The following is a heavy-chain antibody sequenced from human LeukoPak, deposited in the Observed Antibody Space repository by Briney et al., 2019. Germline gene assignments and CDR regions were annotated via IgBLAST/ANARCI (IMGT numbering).Heavy chain of an antibody. CDR2: INLNSGGT. Sequence: ASVKVSCKASGYTFTGYYMHWVRQAPGQGLEWMGWINLNSGGTNYAQKFQGRVTMTRDTSISTAYMELSRLRSDDTAVYYCAREYDSSGYSYYGMDVWGQGTTVTVSS. V-gene: IGHV1-2*02. D-gene: IGHD3-22*01. J-gene: IGHJ6*02. CDR1: GYTFTGYY. CDR3: AREYDSSGYSYYGMDV.